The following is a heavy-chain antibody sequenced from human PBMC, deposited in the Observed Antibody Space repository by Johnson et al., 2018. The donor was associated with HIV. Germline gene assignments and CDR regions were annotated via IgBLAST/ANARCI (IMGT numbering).Heavy chain of an antibody. CDR1: GFTFSDYY. J-gene: IGHJ3*02. V-gene: IGHV3-11*04. Sequence: QVQLVESGGGLVKPGGSLRLSCAASGFTFSDYYMSWIRQAPGKGLEWVSYISSSGSTIYYADSVKGRFTISRDNSKNTLYLQMNSLGAEDTAVYYCARAHNWHSDAFDIWGQGTMVTVSS. CDR3: ARAHNWHSDAFDI. CDR2: ISSSGSTI. D-gene: IGHD1/OR15-1a*01.